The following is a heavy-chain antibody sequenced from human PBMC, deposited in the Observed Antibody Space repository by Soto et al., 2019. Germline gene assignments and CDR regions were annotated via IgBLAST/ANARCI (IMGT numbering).Heavy chain of an antibody. CDR1: GYTFTSYG. J-gene: IGHJ6*02. CDR2: ISAYNGNT. V-gene: IGHV1-18*01. CDR3: ARDGLYYYDSSGYQLAQYYYYYYGMDV. D-gene: IGHD3-22*01. Sequence: ASVKVSCKASGYTFTSYGISWVRQAPGQGLERMGWISAYNGNTNYAQKLQGRVTMTTDTSTSTAYMELRSLRSDDTAVYYCARDGLYYYDSSGYQLAQYYYYYYGMDVWGQGTTVTVSS.